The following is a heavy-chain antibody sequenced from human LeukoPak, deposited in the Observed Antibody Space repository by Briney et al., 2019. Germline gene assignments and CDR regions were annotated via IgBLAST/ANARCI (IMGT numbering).Heavy chain of an antibody. CDR1: GGSISSSSYY. V-gene: IGHV4-39*07. Sequence: SETLSLTCTVSGGSISSSSYYWGWIRQPPGKGLEWIGSIYYSGSTYYNPSLKSRVTISVDTSKNQFSLKLSSVTAADTAVYYCARSGDSSSSAVDYWGQGTLVTVSS. J-gene: IGHJ4*02. D-gene: IGHD6-6*01. CDR2: IYYSGST. CDR3: ARSGDSSSSAVDY.